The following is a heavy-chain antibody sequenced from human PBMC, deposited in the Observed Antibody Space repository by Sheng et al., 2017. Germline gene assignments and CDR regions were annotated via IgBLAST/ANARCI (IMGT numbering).Heavy chain of an antibody. CDR2: IKQDGSEK. Sequence: EVQLVESGGGLVQPGGSLRLSCAASGFTFSSYWMSWVRQAPGKGLEWVANIKQDGSEKYYVDSVKGRFTISRDNAKNSLYLQMNSLRAEDTAVYYCARVGYSSGWQAFDYWGQGTLVTVSS. CDR3: ARVGYSSGWQAFDY. J-gene: IGHJ4*02. D-gene: IGHD6-19*01. CDR1: GFTFSSYW. V-gene: IGHV3-7*01.